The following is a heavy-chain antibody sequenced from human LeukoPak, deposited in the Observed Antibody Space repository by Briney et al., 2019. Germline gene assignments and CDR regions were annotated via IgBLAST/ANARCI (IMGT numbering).Heavy chain of an antibody. CDR3: ARDRSEVGELLCNWFDP. CDR1: GYTFTSYY. D-gene: IGHD1-26*01. CDR2: INPSGGST. Sequence: GASVKVSCKASGYTFTSYYMHWVRQAPGQGLEWMGIINPSGGSTSYAQKFQGRVTMTRDTSTSTVYMELSSLRSEDTAVYYCARDRSEVGELLCNWFDPWGQGTLVTVSS. J-gene: IGHJ5*02. V-gene: IGHV1-46*01.